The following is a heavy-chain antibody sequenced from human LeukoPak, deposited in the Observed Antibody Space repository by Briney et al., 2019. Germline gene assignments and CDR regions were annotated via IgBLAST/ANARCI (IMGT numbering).Heavy chain of an antibody. CDR1: GGSISSYY. CDR3: AEGNRSSGSYNRLDD. CDR2: IYYSGST. V-gene: IGHV4-59*01. Sequence: PSETLSPTCTVSGGSISSYYWSWIRQPPGNGLEWIGYIYYSGSTNYTPSLKSRVTISIDTTKNQFSLKLSSVTAVGTAVYYGAEGNRSSGSYNRLDDCGQGTLVTVSS. J-gene: IGHJ4*02. D-gene: IGHD1-26*01.